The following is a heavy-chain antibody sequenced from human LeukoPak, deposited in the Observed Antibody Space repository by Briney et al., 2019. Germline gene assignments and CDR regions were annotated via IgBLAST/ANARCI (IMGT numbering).Heavy chain of an antibody. J-gene: IGHJ4*02. CDR1: DGSFSGYY. D-gene: IGHD5-12*01. Sequence: SETLSLTCAVYDGSFSGYYWSWIRQPPGKGLEWIGEINHSGSTNYNPSLKSRVTISVDTSKNQFSLKLSSVTAADTAVYYCARGLITRGYSGYDERGFDYWGQGTLVTVSS. CDR2: INHSGST. V-gene: IGHV4-34*01. CDR3: ARGLITRGYSGYDERGFDY.